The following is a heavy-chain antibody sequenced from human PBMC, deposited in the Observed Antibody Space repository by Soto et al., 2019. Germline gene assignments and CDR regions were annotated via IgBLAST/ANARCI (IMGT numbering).Heavy chain of an antibody. V-gene: IGHV1-69*01. CDR2: IIPIFGTA. CDR1: GGTFSSYA. J-gene: IGHJ4*02. D-gene: IGHD4-17*01. CDR3: ARVMEPPNDYGDYGYFDY. Sequence: QVQLVQSGAEVKKPGSSVKVSCKASGGTFSSYAISWVRQAPGQGLEWMGGIIPIFGTANYAQKFQGRVTITADESTITAYMELSSLRSEGTAVYYCARVMEPPNDYGDYGYFDYWGQGTLVTVSS.